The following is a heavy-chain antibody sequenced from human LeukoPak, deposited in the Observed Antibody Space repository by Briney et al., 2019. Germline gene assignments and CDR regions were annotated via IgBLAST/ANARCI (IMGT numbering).Heavy chain of an antibody. CDR1: GFTFSSYD. CDR3: AALGLGIEGNDAFDI. CDR2: IGTAGDT. Sequence: PGGSRRLSCVASGFTFSSYDMHWVRQATGKGLEWVSAIGTAGDTYYPGSVKGRFTISRENAKNSLYLQMNSLRAEDTAVYYCAALGLGIEGNDAFDIWGQGTMVTVSS. V-gene: IGHV3-13*01. D-gene: IGHD7-27*01. J-gene: IGHJ3*02.